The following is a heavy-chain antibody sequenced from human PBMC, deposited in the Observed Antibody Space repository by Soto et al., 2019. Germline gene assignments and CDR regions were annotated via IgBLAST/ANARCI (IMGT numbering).Heavy chain of an antibody. CDR1: GFTFSSHG. J-gene: IGHJ2*01. V-gene: IGHV3-33*01. CDR3: ARDAGSGIGYFDL. Sequence: QVQLVETGGGVVQPGRSLRLSCAASGFTFSSHGIHWVRQAPGKGLEWVAVIWNDGSNKYYLDSVKGRFTISRDNSKNTLYLQMNSLRVEDTAVYYCARDAGSGIGYFDLWGRGTRVTVSS. D-gene: IGHD3-10*01. CDR2: IWNDGSNK.